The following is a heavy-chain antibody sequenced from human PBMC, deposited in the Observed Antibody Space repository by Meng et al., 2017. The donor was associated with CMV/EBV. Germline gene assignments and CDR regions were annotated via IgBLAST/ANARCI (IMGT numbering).Heavy chain of an antibody. CDR2: ISAYNGNT. CDR3: ARDQMALYYDFWSGYYNYYGMDV. D-gene: IGHD3-3*01. Sequence: ASVKVSCKASGCTFTSYGISWVRQAPGQGLEWMGWISAYNGNTNYAQKLQGRVTMTTDTSTSTAYMELRSLRSDDTAVYYCARDQMALYYDFWSGYYNYYGMDVWGQGTTVTVSS. J-gene: IGHJ6*02. V-gene: IGHV1-18*01. CDR1: GCTFTSYG.